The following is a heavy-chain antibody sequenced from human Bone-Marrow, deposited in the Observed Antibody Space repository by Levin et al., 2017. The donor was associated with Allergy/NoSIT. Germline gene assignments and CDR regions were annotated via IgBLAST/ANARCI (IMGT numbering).Heavy chain of an antibody. CDR1: GFSFSVYA. D-gene: IGHD3-22*01. Sequence: GESLKISCTGSGFSFSVYALHWVRQAPGKGPEWVALISYDGNNKYYVDSVKGRFTISRDNSKNTLYLQMNSLRVEDTAMYYCAKGPLRAVQYDITGYLFDAWGQGTKVTVSS. V-gene: IGHV3-30-3*01. CDR2: ISYDGNNK. J-gene: IGHJ3*01. CDR3: AKGPLRAVQYDITGYLFDA.